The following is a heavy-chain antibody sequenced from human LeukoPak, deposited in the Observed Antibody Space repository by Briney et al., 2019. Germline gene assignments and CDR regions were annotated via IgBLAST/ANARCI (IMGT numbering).Heavy chain of an antibody. CDR1: GGSISSGGYS. CDR3: AREGGSTRAQGHWFDP. D-gene: IGHD2-2*01. V-gene: IGHV4-30-2*01. Sequence: SETLSLTCAVSGGSISSGGYSWSWIRQPPGKGLEWIGYIYHSGSTYYNPSLKSRVTISVDRSKNQFSLKLSSVTAADTAVYYCAREGGSTRAQGHWFDPWGQGTLVTVSS. J-gene: IGHJ5*02. CDR2: IYHSGST.